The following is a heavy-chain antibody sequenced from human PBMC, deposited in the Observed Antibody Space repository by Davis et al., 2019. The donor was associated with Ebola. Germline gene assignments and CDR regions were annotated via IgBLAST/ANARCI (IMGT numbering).Heavy chain of an antibody. CDR3: ARGFGGYYYRTNWFDP. V-gene: IGHV3-30-3*01. CDR2: ISYDGSNK. CDR1: GFTFSSYA. J-gene: IGHJ5*02. Sequence: PGGSLRLSCAASGFTFSSYAMHWVRQAPGKGLEWVAVISYDGSNKYYADSVKGRFTISRDNSKNTLYLQMNSLRAEDTAVYYCARGFGGYYYRTNWFDPWGQGTLVTVSS. D-gene: IGHD3-22*01.